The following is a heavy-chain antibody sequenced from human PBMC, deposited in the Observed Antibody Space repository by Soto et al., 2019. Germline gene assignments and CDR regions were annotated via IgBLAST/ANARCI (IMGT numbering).Heavy chain of an antibody. D-gene: IGHD6-19*01. V-gene: IGHV3-33*01. CDR3: ARALAVAGTYDYYYGMDV. J-gene: IGHJ6*02. Sequence: QVQLVESGGGVVQPGRSLRLSCAASGFTFSSYGMHWVHQAPGKGLEWVAVIWYDGSNKYYADSVKGRFTISRDNSKNTLYLQMNSLRAEDTAVYYCARALAVAGTYDYYYGMDVWGQGTTVTVSS. CDR2: IWYDGSNK. CDR1: GFTFSSYG.